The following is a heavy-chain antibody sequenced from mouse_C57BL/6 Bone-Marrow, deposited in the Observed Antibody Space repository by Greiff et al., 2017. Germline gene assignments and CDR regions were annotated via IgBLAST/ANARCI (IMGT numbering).Heavy chain of an antibody. CDR3: AGTTVDY. D-gene: IGHD1-1*01. CDR2: INPSSGYT. V-gene: IGHV1-4*01. J-gene: IGHJ2*01. CDR1: GYTFTSYT. Sequence: QVQLKESGAELARPGASVKMSCKASGYTFTSYTMHWVKQRPGQGLEWIGYINPSSGYTKYNQRFKDKATLTADKSSSTAYMQLSSLTSEDSAVYYCAGTTVDYWGQGTTLTVSS.